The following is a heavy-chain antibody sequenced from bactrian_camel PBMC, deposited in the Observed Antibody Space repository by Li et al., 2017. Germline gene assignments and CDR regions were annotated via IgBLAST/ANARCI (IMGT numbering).Heavy chain of an antibody. V-gene: IGHV3S54*01. Sequence: VQLVESGGGSVQAGGSLRLSCARSGYASSINCMGWFRQNQGKEREGVAAVYIGSGMDFYADSVQGRFTISQNNAKDTVYLQMESLKFEDTAVYYCALAVPCMGWSMPAPKASDFGYWGQGTQVTVS. D-gene: IGHD6*01. CDR2: VYIGSGMD. J-gene: IGHJ6*01. CDR3: ALAVPCMGWSMPAPKASDFGY. CDR1: GYASSINC.